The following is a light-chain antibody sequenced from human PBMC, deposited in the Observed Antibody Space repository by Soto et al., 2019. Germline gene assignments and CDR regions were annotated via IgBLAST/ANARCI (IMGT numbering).Light chain of an antibody. CDR2: GAS. Sequence: VLTQSPTTLSMSPGERATLSCRASHSVGSNLAWYQQNPGQAPRLLIYGASTRATGVPATFSGSGSATQSTLTISSLQYEDFGFYDCQQYKQWAVAFGGGTKVEIK. J-gene: IGKJ4*01. V-gene: IGKV3-15*01. CDR3: QQYKQWAVA. CDR1: HSVGSN.